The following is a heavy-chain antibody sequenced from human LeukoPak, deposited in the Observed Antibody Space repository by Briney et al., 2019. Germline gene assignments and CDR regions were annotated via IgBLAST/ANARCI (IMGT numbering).Heavy chain of an antibody. J-gene: IGHJ3*02. Sequence: PGGSLRLSYAASGFTFSGFTMNWVRQAPGKGLEWVSSISTSSNYIYYADSVKGRFTISRDNAKNSLYLQMNSLRAEDTAVYYCARGHVTVPAHDDAFDIWGQGTMVTVSS. CDR2: ISTSSNYI. CDR3: ARGHVTVPAHDDAFDI. CDR1: GFTFSGFT. V-gene: IGHV3-21*01. D-gene: IGHD2/OR15-2a*01.